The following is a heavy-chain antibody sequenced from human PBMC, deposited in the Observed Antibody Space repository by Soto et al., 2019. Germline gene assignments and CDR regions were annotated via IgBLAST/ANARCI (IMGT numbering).Heavy chain of an antibody. V-gene: IGHV3-30*18. Sequence: QVQLVESGGGVVQPGRSLRLSCAASGFTFSTYSMHWVRQPPGKGLEWVAVVSKDGGITFYADSVRGRFTISRDNSKNTLYLYMNSLGPEDTAVYYCAKETLAIPGPFDFWCQGTLVTVSS. J-gene: IGHJ4*02. CDR2: VSKDGGIT. CDR3: AKETLAIPGPFDF. D-gene: IGHD2-21*01. CDR1: GFTFSTYS.